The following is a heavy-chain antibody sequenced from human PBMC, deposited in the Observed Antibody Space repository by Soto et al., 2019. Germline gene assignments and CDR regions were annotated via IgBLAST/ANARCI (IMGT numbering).Heavy chain of an antibody. D-gene: IGHD1-26*01. V-gene: IGHV1-58*01. J-gene: IGHJ3*02. CDR2: IVVGSGNT. CDR3: AADGREVDAFDI. CDR1: GFTFTSSA. Sequence: SVKVSCKASGFTFTSSAVQWVRQARGQRLEWIGWIVVGSGNTNYAQKFQERVTITRDMSTSTANMELSSLRSEDTAVYYCAADGREVDAFDIWGQGTMVTVSS.